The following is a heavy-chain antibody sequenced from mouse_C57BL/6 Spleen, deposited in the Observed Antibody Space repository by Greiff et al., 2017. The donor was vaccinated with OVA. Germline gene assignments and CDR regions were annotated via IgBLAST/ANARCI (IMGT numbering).Heavy chain of an antibody. V-gene: IGHV1-18*01. D-gene: IGHD2-5*01. CDR3: ARGALYYSKGYFDV. Sequence: VQLQQSGPELVKPGASVKIPCKASGYTFTDYNMDWVKQSHGKSLEWIGDINPNNGGTIYNQKFKGKATLTVDKSSSTAYMELRSLTSEDTAVYYCARGALYYSKGYFDVWGTGTTVTVSS. CDR2: INPNNGGT. CDR1: GYTFTDYN. J-gene: IGHJ1*03.